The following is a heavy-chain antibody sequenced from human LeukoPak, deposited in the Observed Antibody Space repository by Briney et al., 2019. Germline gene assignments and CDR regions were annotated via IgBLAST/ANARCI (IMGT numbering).Heavy chain of an antibody. CDR2: ISARNGNT. V-gene: IGHV1-18*01. J-gene: IGHJ4*02. D-gene: IGHD2/OR15-2a*01. CDR1: GYTFTDYG. Sequence: GASVQVSCKASGYTFTDYGITWVRQAPGQGLEWMGWISARNGNTKYSQRLQGRVTMTTDTSTSTAYMELRSLTSDDTAVYYCARDHALWSNCFDYWGQGTLVTVSS. CDR3: ARDHALWSNCFDY.